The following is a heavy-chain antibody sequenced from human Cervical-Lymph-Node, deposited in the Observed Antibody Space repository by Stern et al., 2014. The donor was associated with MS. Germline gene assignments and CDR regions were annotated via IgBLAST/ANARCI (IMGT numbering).Heavy chain of an antibody. CDR1: GLSIMSYG. Sequence: VQLVESGGGVVQPGRSLRLSCAVSGLSIMSYGMHWVRQAPGKGLEWVAVLWSDGSKQYYAESVKGRFTISRDTSRNTVSLQMNSLRAEDTAVYYCTRGRHCTNALCYFDFWGQGALVTVSS. CDR3: TRGRHCTNALCYFDF. J-gene: IGHJ4*02. D-gene: IGHD2-8*01. CDR2: LWSDGSKQ. V-gene: IGHV3-33*01.